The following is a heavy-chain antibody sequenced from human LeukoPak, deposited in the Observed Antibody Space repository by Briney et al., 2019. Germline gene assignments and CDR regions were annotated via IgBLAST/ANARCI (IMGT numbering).Heavy chain of an antibody. CDR3: AKTSGYCSTTGCYGAFDI. CDR1: GGTFRSYA. V-gene: IGHV1-69*13. CDR2: IIPMFGTP. J-gene: IGHJ3*02. D-gene: IGHD2-2*01. Sequence: SVKVSCKASGGTFRSYAISWVRQAPGQGLEWMGGIIPMFGTPNYAQKFQGRVRITADESTSTAYMERSSLRSEDTAVYYCAKTSGYCSTTGCYGAFDIWGQGTMVTVSS.